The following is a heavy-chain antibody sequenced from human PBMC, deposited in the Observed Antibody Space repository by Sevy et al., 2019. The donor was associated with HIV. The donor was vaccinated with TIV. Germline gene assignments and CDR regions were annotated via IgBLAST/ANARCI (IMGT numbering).Heavy chain of an antibody. CDR2: INPNSGGT. CDR1: GYTFTGYY. V-gene: IGHV1-2*02. CDR3: ARPTYYVSSGLISY. J-gene: IGHJ4*02. Sequence: ASVKVSCKASGYTFTGYYMHWVRQAPGQGLEWMGWINPNSGGTNYAQKFQGRVTMTRDTSISTAYMELSRLRSDDTAVYYCARPTYYVSSGLISYWGQGTLVTVSS. D-gene: IGHD3-22*01.